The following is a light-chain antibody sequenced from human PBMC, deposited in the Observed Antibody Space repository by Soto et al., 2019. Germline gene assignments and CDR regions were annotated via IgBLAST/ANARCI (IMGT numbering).Light chain of an antibody. CDR3: QQYGSLVT. Sequence: EIVLTQSPGTLSLSPGERATLSCRASQSVSSSYLAWYQQKPGRAPRLLIDGASSRATGIPDRFSGSGSGTDLTLTTSRLEPADIAVYYCQQYGSLVTFGQGTKVDIK. CDR1: QSVSSSY. J-gene: IGKJ1*01. CDR2: GAS. V-gene: IGKV3-20*01.